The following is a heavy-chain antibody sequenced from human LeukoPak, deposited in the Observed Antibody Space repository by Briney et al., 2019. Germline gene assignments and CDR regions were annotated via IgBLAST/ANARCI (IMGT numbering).Heavy chain of an antibody. V-gene: IGHV4-59*08. CDR3: ARHAIYKWNYFDY. J-gene: IGHJ4*02. CDR2: IYYSGST. D-gene: IGHD1-1*01. Sequence: PSETLSLTCTVSGGSISSYFWSWIRQPPGKGLEWIGYIYYSGSTNYNPSLKSRVTISVDTSKNQFSLKLSSVTAADTAVYYCARHAIYKWNYFDYWGQGTLVTVSS. CDR1: GGSISSYF.